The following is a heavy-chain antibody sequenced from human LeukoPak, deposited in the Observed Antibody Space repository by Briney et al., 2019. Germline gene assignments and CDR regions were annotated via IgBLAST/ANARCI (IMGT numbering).Heavy chain of an antibody. J-gene: IGHJ3*02. CDR1: GGTFSSYA. V-gene: IGHV1-69*05. CDR3: ARDPGEWELHVNDAFDI. Sequence: SVKVSCKXSGGTFSSYAISWVRQAPGQGLEWMGRIIPIFGTANYAQKFQGRVTITTDESTSTAYMELSSLRSEDTAVYYCARDPGEWELHVNDAFDIWGQGTMVTVSS. D-gene: IGHD1-26*01. CDR2: IIPIFGTA.